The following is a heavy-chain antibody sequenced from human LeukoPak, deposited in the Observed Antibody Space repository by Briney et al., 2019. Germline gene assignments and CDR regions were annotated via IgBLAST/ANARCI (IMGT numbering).Heavy chain of an antibody. Sequence: SETLSLTCGVNGGSFSGYYWNWIRQTPGKGLEWIGEINHSRSTNYNPSLKRRVTISVDTSKNQFSLKLSSVTAADTAVYYCARDSVRDYWGQGTLVTVSS. D-gene: IGHD2-21*01. CDR2: INHSRST. CDR1: GGSFSGYY. V-gene: IGHV4-34*01. J-gene: IGHJ4*02. CDR3: ARDSVRDY.